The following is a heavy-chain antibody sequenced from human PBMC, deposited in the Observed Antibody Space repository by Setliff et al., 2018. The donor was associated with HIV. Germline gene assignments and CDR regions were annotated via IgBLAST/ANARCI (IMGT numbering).Heavy chain of an antibody. V-gene: IGHV1-18*01. J-gene: IGHJ4*02. CDR2: ISAYNGNT. CDR3: ARGRITGTINF. CDR1: GYTFTSYG. D-gene: IGHD1-7*01. Sequence: AASVKVSCKASGYTFTSYGISWVRQAPGQGLEWMGWISAYNGNTNYAQKLQGRVTITADESTSTAYMELSSLRSEDTAVYYCARGRITGTINFWGQGTLVTVSS.